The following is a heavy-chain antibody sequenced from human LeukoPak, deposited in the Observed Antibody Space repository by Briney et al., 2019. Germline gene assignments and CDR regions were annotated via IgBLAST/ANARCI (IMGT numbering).Heavy chain of an antibody. CDR1: GFTFDDYA. CDR2: ISWNSGSI. V-gene: IGHV3-9*01. D-gene: IGHD6-19*01. CDR3: ARVGVSSSGWFDAFDI. Sequence: GGSLRLSCAASGFTFDDYAMHWVRQAPGKGLEWVSGISWNSGSIGYADSVKGRFTISRDNAKNSLYLQMNSLRADDTAVYYCARVGVSSSGWFDAFDIWGQGTMVTVSS. J-gene: IGHJ3*02.